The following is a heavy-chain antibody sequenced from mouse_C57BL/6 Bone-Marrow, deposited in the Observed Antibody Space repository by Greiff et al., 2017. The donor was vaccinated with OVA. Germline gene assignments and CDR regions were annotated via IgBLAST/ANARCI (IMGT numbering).Heavy chain of an antibody. CDR1: GYTFTDYY. CDR3: ARRGYSYYYFAIEV. Sequence: QVQLQQSGAELVRPGASVQLSCTASGYTFTDYYINWVKQRPGQGLEWIARLYPGSGNTKYNEKFKGKATLTAEKSSSTAYMQLSSLTSEYTSVYVGARRGYSYYYFAIEVWGQGASVTVAT. CDR2: LYPGSGNT. V-gene: IGHV1-76*01. J-gene: IGHJ4*01. D-gene: IGHD2-12*01.